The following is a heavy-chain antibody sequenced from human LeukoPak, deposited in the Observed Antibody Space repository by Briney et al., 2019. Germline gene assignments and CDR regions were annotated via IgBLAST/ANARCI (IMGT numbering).Heavy chain of an antibody. CDR3: AKDFLYYDILTGYRDSGAFDI. Sequence: GGSLRLSCAASGFTFSSYGMHWVRPAPGKGLEWVAFIRHDGSNKYYADSVKGRFTISRDNSKNTLYLQMNSLRAEDTAVYYCAKDFLYYDILTGYRDSGAFDIWGQGTMVTVSS. J-gene: IGHJ3*02. CDR2: IRHDGSNK. CDR1: GFTFSSYG. V-gene: IGHV3-30*02. D-gene: IGHD3-9*01.